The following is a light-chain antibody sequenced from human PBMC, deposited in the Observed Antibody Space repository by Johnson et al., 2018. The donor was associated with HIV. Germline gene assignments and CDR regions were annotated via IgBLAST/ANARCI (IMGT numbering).Light chain of an antibody. CDR3: ATWDTSLTTGGV. Sequence: QSVLTQSPSVSAAPGQNVTISCSGSSSNIGNNYISWYQQLPGTAPKLLIYETTKRPSGIPDRFSGSKSGPSATLGITGLQTGDEADYYCATWDTSLTTGGVFGTGTRVTVL. CDR1: SSNIGNNY. CDR2: ETT. V-gene: IGLV1-51*02. J-gene: IGLJ1*01.